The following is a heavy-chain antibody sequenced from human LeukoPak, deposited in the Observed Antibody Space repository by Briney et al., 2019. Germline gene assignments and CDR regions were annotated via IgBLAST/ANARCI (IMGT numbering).Heavy chain of an antibody. J-gene: IGHJ4*02. V-gene: IGHV1-18*01. CDR3: ARCDYVWGDYRYRPILYFDF. Sequence: ASVKVSCKASGGTFSSYGISWVRQAPGQGLEWMGWISGYDGNRNYAQKFQGRVTITTDPSTSTAYMELRSLRFDDTAVYYCARCDYVWGDYRYRPILYFDFWGQGSLVTVSS. CDR1: GGTFSSYG. D-gene: IGHD3-16*02. CDR2: ISGYDGNR.